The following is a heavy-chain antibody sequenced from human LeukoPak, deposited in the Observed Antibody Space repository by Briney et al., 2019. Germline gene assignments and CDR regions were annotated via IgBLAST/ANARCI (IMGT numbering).Heavy chain of an antibody. J-gene: IGHJ3*01. CDR3: ARQRFGDVHAFDV. CDR2: ITVYINKT. V-gene: IGHV1-18*01. Sequence: GASVKVSCKASGYTFTSYGISWVRQAPGQGLEWMALITVYINKTDYAQKFEGRVTVTTDTSTSTAYMELRSLTSDDTAVYYCARQRFGDVHAFDVWGQGTVVSVS. D-gene: IGHD3-10*01. CDR1: GYTFTSYG.